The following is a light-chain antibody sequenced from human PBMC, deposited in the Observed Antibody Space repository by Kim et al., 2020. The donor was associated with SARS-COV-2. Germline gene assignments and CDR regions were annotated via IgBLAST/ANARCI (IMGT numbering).Light chain of an antibody. J-gene: IGKJ1*01. Sequence: LSPGERATLSCRASQSVSSSYLAWYQQKPGQAPRLLIYGASSRATGIPDRFSGSGSGTDFTLTISRLEPEDFAVYYCQQYGSSKTFGQGTKVDIK. CDR1: QSVSSSY. CDR3: QQYGSSKT. CDR2: GAS. V-gene: IGKV3-20*01.